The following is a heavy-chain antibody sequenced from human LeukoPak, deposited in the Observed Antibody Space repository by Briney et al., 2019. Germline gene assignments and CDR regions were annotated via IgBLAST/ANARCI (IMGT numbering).Heavy chain of an antibody. CDR1: GDSVRNGNYY. V-gene: IGHV4-61*03. D-gene: IGHD3-10*01. J-gene: IGHJ4*02. CDR3: ARSQNYYGSGDY. CDR2: IYYTGKT. Sequence: SETLSLTCTISGDSVRNGNYYWSWLRQPPGKALEWIGYIYYTGKTYYNPSLEGRVTILVDTSRDHFSVKLSSVTAADTAVYYCARSQNYYGSGDYWSQGTLVTVSS.